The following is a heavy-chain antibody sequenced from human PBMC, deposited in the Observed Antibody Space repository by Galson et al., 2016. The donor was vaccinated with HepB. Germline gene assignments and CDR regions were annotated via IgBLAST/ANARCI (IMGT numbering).Heavy chain of an antibody. J-gene: IGHJ4*02. CDR2: INFDGSII. CDR1: GFTFSTYW. CDR3: VRVGCSGGSCYYFDY. D-gene: IGHD2-15*01. Sequence: SLRLSCAASGFTFSTYWMHWVRQAPGKGLVWVSRINFDGSIIHYADSVNGRFTISRDNARNTRYLQVNSLRVEDTAVYYCVRVGCSGGSCYYFDYWGQGTLVTVSP. V-gene: IGHV3-74*01.